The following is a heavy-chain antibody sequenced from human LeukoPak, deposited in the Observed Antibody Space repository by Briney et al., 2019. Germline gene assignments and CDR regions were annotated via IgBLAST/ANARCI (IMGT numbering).Heavy chain of an antibody. J-gene: IGHJ6*03. Sequence: GASVKVSCKASGGTFSSYAISWVRQAPGQGLEWMGRIIPILGIANYAQKFQGRVTITADKSTSTAYMELSSLRSEDTAVYYCARGDCSSTSCFYYMDVWGKGTTVTVSS. CDR1: GGTFSSYA. V-gene: IGHV1-69*04. CDR2: IIPILGIA. CDR3: ARGDCSSTSCFYYMDV. D-gene: IGHD2-2*01.